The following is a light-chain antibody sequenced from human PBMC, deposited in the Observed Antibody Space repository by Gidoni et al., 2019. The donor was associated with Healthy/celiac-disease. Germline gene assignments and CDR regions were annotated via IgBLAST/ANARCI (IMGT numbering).Light chain of an antibody. CDR1: QGISSY. V-gene: IGKV1-8*01. CDR3: QQYYSYPFT. Sequence: TRMTQPPSSFSASTGDRVTITCRASQGISSYLAWYQQKPGKAPKLLIYAASTLQSGVPSRFSGSGSGTDFTLTISCLQSEDFATYYCQQYYSYPFTFGPGTKVDIK. CDR2: AAS. J-gene: IGKJ3*01.